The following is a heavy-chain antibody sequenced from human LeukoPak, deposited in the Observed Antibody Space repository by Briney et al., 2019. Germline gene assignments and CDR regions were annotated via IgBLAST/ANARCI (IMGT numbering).Heavy chain of an antibody. Sequence: SETLSLTCAVYGGSFSGYYWSWIRQPPGKGLEWIGEINHSGSTNYNPSLKSRVTISVDTSKNQFSLKLSSVTAADTAVYYCASIDYGDYSFRYWGQGTLVTVSS. J-gene: IGHJ4*02. CDR1: GGSFSGYY. D-gene: IGHD4-17*01. CDR3: ASIDYGDYSFRY. V-gene: IGHV4-34*01. CDR2: INHSGST.